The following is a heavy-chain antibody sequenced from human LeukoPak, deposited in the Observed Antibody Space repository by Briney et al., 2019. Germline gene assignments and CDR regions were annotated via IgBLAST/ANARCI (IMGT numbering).Heavy chain of an antibody. V-gene: IGHV3-48*01. CDR1: GFTFSSYS. CDR3: ARDRGAAAVRAFDI. CDR2: ISSSSSTI. D-gene: IGHD6-13*01. J-gene: IGHJ3*02. Sequence: GGSLRVSCAASGFTFSSYSMNWIRQAPGKGLEWVSYISSSSSTIYYADSVKGRFTISRDNAKNSLYLQMNSLRAEDTAVYYCARDRGAAAVRAFDIWGQGTMVTVSS.